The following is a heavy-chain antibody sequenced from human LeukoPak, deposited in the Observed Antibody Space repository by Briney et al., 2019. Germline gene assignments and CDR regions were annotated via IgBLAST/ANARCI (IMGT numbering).Heavy chain of an antibody. J-gene: IGHJ4*02. CDR1: GGTFSSYA. CDR2: IIPIFGTA. Sequence: ASVKVSCKASGGTFSSYAISWVRQAPGQGVEWMGRIIPIFGTANYAQKLQGRVTITTEESTSTAYMELRSLRSEDTAVYYCARDWWVFYSSSWYTFDYWGQGTLVTVSS. V-gene: IGHV1-69*05. CDR3: ARDWWVFYSSSWYTFDY. D-gene: IGHD6-13*01.